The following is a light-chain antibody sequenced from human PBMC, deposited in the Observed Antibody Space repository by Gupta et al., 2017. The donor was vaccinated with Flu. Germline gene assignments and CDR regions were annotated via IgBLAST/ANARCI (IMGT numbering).Light chain of an antibody. J-gene: IGKJ1*01. V-gene: IGKV2-28*01. Sequence: VSPGEPASISGRASQSLMRSNGYNYLDWYLQKPGQSPPRLISLGSNRASGVPDRFSGSGSGTDFTLKISRVEAEDVGVYYCMQALESPRTFGQGTKVEIK. CDR2: LGS. CDR1: QSLMRSNGYNY. CDR3: MQALESPRT.